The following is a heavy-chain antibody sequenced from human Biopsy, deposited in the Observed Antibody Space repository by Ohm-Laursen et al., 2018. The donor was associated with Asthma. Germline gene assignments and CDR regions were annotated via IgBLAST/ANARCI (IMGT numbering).Heavy chain of an antibody. Sequence: SLGLSCTASGFTFSSYSMHWVRQAPGRGPEYVSFIATDGSNKFYADSVKGRFTVSRDNSKHTLYLHMTGLRADDTGVYYCVKDHSAGYYYFDDWGQGAQVTVSS. V-gene: IGHV3-64D*08. CDR1: GFTFSSYS. D-gene: IGHD2-21*01. CDR2: IATDGSNK. CDR3: VKDHSAGYYYFDD. J-gene: IGHJ4*02.